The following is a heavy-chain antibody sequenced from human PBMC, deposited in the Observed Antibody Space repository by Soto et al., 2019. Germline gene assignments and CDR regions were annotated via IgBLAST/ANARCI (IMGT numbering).Heavy chain of an antibody. J-gene: IGHJ6*02. Sequence: PGESLKISCKGSGYSFTSYWIGWVRQMPGKGLEWMGIIYPGDSDTRCSPSFQGQVTISADKSISTAYLQWSSLKASDTAMYYCARLSLRRYYGSGSYEYMDVWGQGTTVTVSS. V-gene: IGHV5-51*01. CDR1: GYSFTSYW. CDR2: IYPGDSDT. CDR3: ARLSLRRYYGSGSYEYMDV. D-gene: IGHD3-10*01.